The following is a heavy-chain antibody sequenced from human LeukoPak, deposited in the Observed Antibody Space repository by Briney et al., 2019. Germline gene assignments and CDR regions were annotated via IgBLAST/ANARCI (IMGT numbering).Heavy chain of an antibody. CDR1: GGSISSGGYY. Sequence: SQTLSLTCTVSGGSISSGGYYWSWIRQPPGKGLEWIGYIYHSGSTYYNPSLKSRGTISVDRSKNQFSLKLSSVTAADTAVYYCARTTVVTPTEFDYWGQGTLVTVSS. CDR2: IYHSGST. CDR3: ARTTVVTPTEFDY. V-gene: IGHV4-30-2*01. D-gene: IGHD4-23*01. J-gene: IGHJ4*02.